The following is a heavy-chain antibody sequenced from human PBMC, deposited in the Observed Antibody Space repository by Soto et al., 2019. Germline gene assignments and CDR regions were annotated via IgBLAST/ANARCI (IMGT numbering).Heavy chain of an antibody. V-gene: IGHV1-69*13. CDR2: IIPIFGTA. CDR1: GGTFSSYA. D-gene: IGHD3-22*01. CDR3: ARDGVYYYDSSGYVWFDP. Sequence: SVKVSCKASGGTFSSYAISWVRQAPGQGLEWMGGIIPIFGTANYAQKFQGRVTITADESTSTAYMELSSLRSEDTAVYYCARDGVYYYDSSGYVWFDPWGQGTLVTVSS. J-gene: IGHJ5*02.